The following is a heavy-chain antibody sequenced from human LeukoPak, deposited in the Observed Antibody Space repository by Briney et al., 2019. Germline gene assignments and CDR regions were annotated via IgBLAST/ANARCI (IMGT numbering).Heavy chain of an antibody. D-gene: IGHD5-18*01. CDR1: GYSFTSYW. J-gene: IGHJ5*02. CDR3: ARRDKGYSYGYWFDP. Sequence: GESLKISCKGSGYSFTSYWIGWVRQMPGKGLEWMGIIYPGDSDTRYSPSFQGQVTISADKSISTAYLQRSSLKASDNAMYYCARRDKGYSYGYWFDPWGQGTLVTVSS. CDR2: IYPGDSDT. V-gene: IGHV5-51*01.